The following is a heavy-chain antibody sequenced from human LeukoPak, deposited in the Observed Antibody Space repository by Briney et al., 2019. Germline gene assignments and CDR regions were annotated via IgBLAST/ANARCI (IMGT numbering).Heavy chain of an antibody. J-gene: IGHJ6*03. Sequence: SETLSLTCAVYGGSFSGYYWSWVRQPPGEGLEWNGAINHSGSTNYNPSLKSRVTISVDTSKNQFSLKLSSVTAADTAVYYCARGVYCSGGSCYRPYYYYMDVWGKGTTVTVSS. D-gene: IGHD2-15*01. CDR3: ARGVYCSGGSCYRPYYYYMDV. V-gene: IGHV4-34*01. CDR2: INHSGST. CDR1: GGSFSGYY.